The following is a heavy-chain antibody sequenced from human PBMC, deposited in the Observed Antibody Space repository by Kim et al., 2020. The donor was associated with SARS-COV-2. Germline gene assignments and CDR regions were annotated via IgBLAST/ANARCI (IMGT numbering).Heavy chain of an antibody. CDR3: VRGFVLTDH. J-gene: IGHJ5*02. V-gene: IGHV3-23*01. CDR2: VSWDDRKT. Sequence: GGSLRLSCAASGFTFSDYAMNWVRQAPEKGLEWVAGVSWDDRKTDHADSVKGRFTISRDNSKNTVSLQMNSLKVEDTAVYYCVRGFVLTDHWGQWTLVTVSP. CDR1: GFTFSDYA. D-gene: IGHD3-16*01.